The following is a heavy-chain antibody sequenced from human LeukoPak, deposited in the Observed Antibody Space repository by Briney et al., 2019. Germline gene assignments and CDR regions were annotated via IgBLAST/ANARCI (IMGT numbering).Heavy chain of an antibody. V-gene: IGHV3-30*03. CDR2: ISYDGSNK. CDR3: ARQWLARGIFDY. D-gene: IGHD6-19*01. Sequence: GRSLRLSCAASGFTFSSYGMHWVRQAPGKGLEWVAVISYDGSNKYYADSVKGRFTISRDNSKNTLYLQMNSLRAEDTAVYYCARQWLARGIFDYWGQGTLVTVSS. CDR1: GFTFSSYG. J-gene: IGHJ4*02.